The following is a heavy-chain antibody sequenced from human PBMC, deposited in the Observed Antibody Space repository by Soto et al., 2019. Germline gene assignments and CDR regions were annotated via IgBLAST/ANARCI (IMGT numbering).Heavy chain of an antibody. D-gene: IGHD2-15*01. J-gene: IGHJ5*02. CDR3: VKDLAASGWFDP. CDR1: GFMFSGYA. CDR2: VSNSGTST. V-gene: IGHV3-23*01. Sequence: EVQLLESGGGLAQPGESLTLSCAASGFMFSGYAMSWVRQAPGKGLEWVSAVSNSGTSTSYADSVKGRVTISRDTSKNTLYLQMSSLGAEDTALYYCVKDLAASGWFDPWGQGTLVIVSS.